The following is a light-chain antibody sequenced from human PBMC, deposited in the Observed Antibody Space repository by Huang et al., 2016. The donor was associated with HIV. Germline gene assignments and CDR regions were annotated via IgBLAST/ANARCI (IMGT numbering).Light chain of an antibody. V-gene: IGKV1-5*01. CDR3: QQYNSYPWT. J-gene: IGKJ1*01. Sequence: DIQMTQSPSTLSASVGDRVTITCRASQSISTWLAWYQQKPGKAPKLLIYDASSLGSGVPSRFSGSGSETQFTLTISSLQPDNFATYYCQQYNSYPWTFGQGTKVEIK. CDR2: DAS. CDR1: QSISTW.